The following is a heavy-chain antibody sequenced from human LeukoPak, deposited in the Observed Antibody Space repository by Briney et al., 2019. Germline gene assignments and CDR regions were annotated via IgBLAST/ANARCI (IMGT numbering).Heavy chain of an antibody. CDR3: ATCSGGSCYPDAFDI. J-gene: IGHJ3*02. Sequence: ASVKVSCKASGYTFTSDGISWVRQAPGQGLEWTGWISAYNGNTNHAQKVQGRVTMTTDTSTSTAYMELRSLRSDDTAVYYCATCSGGSCYPDAFDIWGQGTMVTVSS. D-gene: IGHD2-15*01. CDR2: ISAYNGNT. V-gene: IGHV1-18*01. CDR1: GYTFTSDG.